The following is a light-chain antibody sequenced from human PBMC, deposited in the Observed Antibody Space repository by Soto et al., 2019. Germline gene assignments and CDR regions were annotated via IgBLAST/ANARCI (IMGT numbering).Light chain of an antibody. Sequence: EIVLTQSPGTLSLSPGERATLSCRASQSVSSSYLAWYQQKPGQAPRLLIYGASSRATGIPDRFSGSGSGTDLTLTVSRLEPEDFAVYYCQQYDSPPLTSGGGTKVDIK. V-gene: IGKV3-20*01. CDR3: QQYDSPPLT. CDR2: GAS. CDR1: QSVSSSY. J-gene: IGKJ4*01.